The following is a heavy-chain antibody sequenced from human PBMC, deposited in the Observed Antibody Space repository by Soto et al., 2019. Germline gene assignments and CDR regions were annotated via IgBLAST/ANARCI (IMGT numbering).Heavy chain of an antibody. D-gene: IGHD3-10*01. Sequence: QVQLVQSGAEVKKPGSSVKVSCKASGGTFSSYAISWVRQAPGQGLEWMGGIIPIFGTANYAQKFQGRVTITADASTSTAYMELSSLRSEDTAVYYCAGEGITMVRGFWGYYGMDVWGQGTTVTVSS. J-gene: IGHJ6*02. V-gene: IGHV1-69*01. CDR1: GGTFSSYA. CDR3: AGEGITMVRGFWGYYGMDV. CDR2: IIPIFGTA.